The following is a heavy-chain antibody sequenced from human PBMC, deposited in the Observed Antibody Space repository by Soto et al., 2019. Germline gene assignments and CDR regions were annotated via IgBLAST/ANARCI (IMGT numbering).Heavy chain of an antibody. CDR2: FYYSGST. V-gene: IGHV4-39*07. CDR1: GNSIRSSSHY. D-gene: IGHD2-21*02. CDR3: ARDLWGYCGTDCFPLDV. Sequence: PSETLSLTCTVSGNSIRSSSHYWAWNRQPPGKGLEWIGGFYYSGSTYYNPSLKSRVTMSVDTSKNQFSLQLNSVTAADTAVYYCARDLWGYCGTDCFPLDVWGQGTTVTVSS. J-gene: IGHJ6*02.